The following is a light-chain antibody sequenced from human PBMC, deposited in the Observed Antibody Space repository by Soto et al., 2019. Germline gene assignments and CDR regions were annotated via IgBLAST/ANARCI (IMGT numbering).Light chain of an antibody. Sequence: EIVLTQSPGTLSLSPGERATLSCRGSQSVDSNYLAWYQQKPGQAPRLLIYGASRRATGIPDRFSGGGSGTDFTLTISSLEPEDFAVYYCQQYSSGMFGQGTKVEIK. J-gene: IGKJ1*01. CDR1: QSVDSNY. V-gene: IGKV3-20*01. CDR3: QQYSSGM. CDR2: GAS.